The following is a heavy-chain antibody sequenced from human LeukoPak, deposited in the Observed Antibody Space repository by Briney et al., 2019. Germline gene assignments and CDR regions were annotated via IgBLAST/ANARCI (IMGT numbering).Heavy chain of an antibody. CDR2: IIPILGIA. CDR1: GGTFSSYA. J-gene: IGHJ3*02. Sequence: GASVKLSCKASGGTFSSYAISWVRQAPGQGLEWMGRIIPILGIANYAQTFPGRVTITADKSTSTAYMELSSLRSEDTAVYYCARGGSGSQYAFDIWGQGTMVTVSS. V-gene: IGHV1-69*04. D-gene: IGHD3-10*01. CDR3: ARGGSGSQYAFDI.